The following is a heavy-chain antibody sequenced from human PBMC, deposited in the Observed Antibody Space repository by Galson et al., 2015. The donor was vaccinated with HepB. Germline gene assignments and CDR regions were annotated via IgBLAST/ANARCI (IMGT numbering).Heavy chain of an antibody. D-gene: IGHD3-22*01. CDR3: TTTYYYDSSGYSEEGYFDY. CDR2: IKSKTDGGTT. Sequence: SLRLSCAASGFTFSNAWMSWVRQAPGKGLEWVGRIKSKTDGGTTDYAAPVKGRFTISRDDSKNTLYLQMNSLKTEDTAVYYCTTTYYYDSSGYSEEGYFDYWGQGTLVTVSS. J-gene: IGHJ4*02. CDR1: GFTFSNAW. V-gene: IGHV3-15*01.